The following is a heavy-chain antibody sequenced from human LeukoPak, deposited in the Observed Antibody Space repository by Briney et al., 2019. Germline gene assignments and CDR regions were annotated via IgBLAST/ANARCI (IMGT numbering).Heavy chain of an antibody. V-gene: IGHV1-69*13. Sequence: GASVKVSCKASGYTFTSYGISWVRQAPGQGLEWMGGIIPIFGTANYAQKFQGRVTITADESTSTAYMELSSLRSEDTAVYYCAREPDTLRLEHYMDVWGKGTTVTVSS. CDR1: GYTFTSYG. CDR2: IIPIFGTA. J-gene: IGHJ6*03. D-gene: IGHD3-3*01. CDR3: AREPDTLRLEHYMDV.